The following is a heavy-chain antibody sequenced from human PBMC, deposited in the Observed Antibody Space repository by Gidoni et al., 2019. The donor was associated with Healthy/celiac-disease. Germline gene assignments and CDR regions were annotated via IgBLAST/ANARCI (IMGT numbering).Heavy chain of an antibody. V-gene: IGHV4-61*02. CDR2: IYTSGST. D-gene: IGHD3-22*01. Sequence: QVQLQESGPGLVKPSQTLSLTCTVSGGSISSGSYYWSWIRQPAGKGLEWIGRIYTSGSTNYNPSLKSRVTISVDTSKNQFSLKLSSVTAADTAVYYCARARITMIVATSDAFDIWGQGTMVTVSS. CDR3: ARARITMIVATSDAFDI. J-gene: IGHJ3*02. CDR1: GGSISSGSYY.